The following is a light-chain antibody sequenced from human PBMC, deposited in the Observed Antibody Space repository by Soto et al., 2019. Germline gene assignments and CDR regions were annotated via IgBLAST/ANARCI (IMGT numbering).Light chain of an antibody. CDR1: QSINSE. J-gene: IGKJ2*01. Sequence: EIVMTQSPATLSLSPGERAALSCRASQSINSELAWYQQKPGQPPRLLIYGASTRATGVQARFTGSEPGSEFSLTISGLQSEDFAVYYCQRGHNWPLTFGQGTRLEI. CDR3: QRGHNWPLT. V-gene: IGKV3-15*01. CDR2: GAS.